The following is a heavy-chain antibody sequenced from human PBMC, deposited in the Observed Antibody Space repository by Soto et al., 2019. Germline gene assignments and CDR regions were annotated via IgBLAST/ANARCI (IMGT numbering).Heavy chain of an antibody. D-gene: IGHD1-1*01. J-gene: IGHJ6*03. CDR2: ISSSGAYK. V-gene: IGHV3-21*01. CDR1: GFTFSTYT. Sequence: GGSLRLSCAASGFTFSTYTMKWVRQAPGKGLEWVSCISSSGAYKYYADSVKGRFTISRDNAKNSLYLQMNSLRAEDTAVYYCARDSTTGTTGAYYMDVWGKGTTVTVSS. CDR3: ARDSTTGTTGAYYMDV.